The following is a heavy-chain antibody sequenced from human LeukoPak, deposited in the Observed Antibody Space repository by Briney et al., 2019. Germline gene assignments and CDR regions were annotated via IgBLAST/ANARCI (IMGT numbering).Heavy chain of an antibody. CDR3: ARRSVGPRAIVDWFDP. Sequence: SETLSLTCTVSGGSISSYYWSWIRQPPGKGLEWIGYIYYSGSTNYNPSLKSRVTISVDTSKNQFSLKLSSVTAADTAVYYCARRSVGPRAIVDWFDPWGQGTLVTVSS. V-gene: IGHV4-59*01. CDR1: GGSISSYY. CDR2: IYYSGST. D-gene: IGHD2-2*01. J-gene: IGHJ5*02.